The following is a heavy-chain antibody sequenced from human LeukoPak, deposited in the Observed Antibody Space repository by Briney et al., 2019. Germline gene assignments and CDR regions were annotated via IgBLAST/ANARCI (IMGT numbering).Heavy chain of an antibody. CDR3: TTSMFFGELSPVVFDY. J-gene: IGHJ4*02. D-gene: IGHD3-10*01. CDR2: INTDGSST. V-gene: IGHV3-74*01. Sequence: GGSLRLSCAASGFTFSSYWMHWVRQAPGKGLVWVSRINTDGSSTSYADSVKGRFTISRDNAKNTLYLQMNSLRAEDTAVYYCTTSMFFGELSPVVFDYWGQGTLVTVSS. CDR1: GFTFSSYW.